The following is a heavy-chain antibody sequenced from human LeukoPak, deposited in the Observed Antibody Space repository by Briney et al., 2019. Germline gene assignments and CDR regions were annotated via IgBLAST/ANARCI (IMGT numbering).Heavy chain of an antibody. Sequence: PGGSLRLSCAASGFTFSSYAMSWVRQAPGKGLEWVSAISGSGGSTYYADSVKGRFTISRDNSKNTLYLQMNSLRAEDTAVYYCARADGYNFNYYYYMDVWGKGTTVTISS. V-gene: IGHV3-23*01. CDR2: ISGSGGST. CDR1: GFTFSSYA. J-gene: IGHJ6*03. CDR3: ARADGYNFNYYYYMDV. D-gene: IGHD5-24*01.